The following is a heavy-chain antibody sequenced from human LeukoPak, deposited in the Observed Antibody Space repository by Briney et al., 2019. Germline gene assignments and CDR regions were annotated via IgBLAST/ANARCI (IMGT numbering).Heavy chain of an antibody. CDR2: ISAYNGNT. D-gene: IGHD1-26*01. CDR1: GYTFTSYG. J-gene: IGHJ3*02. CDR3: ATEARGSYYVFGAFDI. Sequence: ASVKVSCKASGYTFTSYGISWVRQAPGQGLEWMGWISAYNGNTNYAQKFQGRVTMTEDTSTDTAYMELSSLRSEDTAVYYCATEARGSYYVFGAFDIWGQGTMVTVSS. V-gene: IGHV1-18*01.